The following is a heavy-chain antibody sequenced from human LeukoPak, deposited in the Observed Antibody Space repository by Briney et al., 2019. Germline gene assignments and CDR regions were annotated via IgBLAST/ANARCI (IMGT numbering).Heavy chain of an antibody. CDR2: IRYDGSNK. CDR1: GFTFSSYG. D-gene: IGHD6-13*01. Sequence: GGSLRLSCAASGFTFSSYGMHWVRQAPGKGLEWVAFIRYDGSNKYYADSVKGRFTISRDNSKNTLYLQMNSLRAEDTAVYYCAKDFYSSSWSFDYWGQGTLVTVSS. J-gene: IGHJ4*02. CDR3: AKDFYSSSWSFDY. V-gene: IGHV3-30*02.